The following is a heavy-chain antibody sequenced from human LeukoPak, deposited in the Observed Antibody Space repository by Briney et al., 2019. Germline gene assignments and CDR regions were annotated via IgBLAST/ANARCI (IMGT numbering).Heavy chain of an antibody. J-gene: IGHJ4*02. CDR2: INHSEST. V-gene: IGHV4-34*01. CDR3: ARDPVRRAYDY. CDR1: GGSFSGYY. Sequence: SETLSLTCAVYGGSFSGYYWSWIRQPPGKGLEWIGEINHSESTNYNPSLKSRVTISVDTSKNQFSLKLSSVTAADTAVYYCARDPVRRAYDYWGQGTLVTVSS.